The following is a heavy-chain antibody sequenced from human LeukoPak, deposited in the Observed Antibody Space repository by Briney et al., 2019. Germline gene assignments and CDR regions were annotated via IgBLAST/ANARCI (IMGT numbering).Heavy chain of an antibody. D-gene: IGHD6-19*01. CDR2: LKSKTDGGTT. CDR1: GFTFSNAW. J-gene: IGHJ4*02. Sequence: GGSLRLSCAASGFTFSNAWMNWVRQAPGKGLEWVGHLKSKTDGGTTEYTAPAKGRFTISRDESKNLLYLQMNSLKTEDTAVYYCTTGRRGAVFDYWGQGTLVTVSS. CDR3: TTGRRGAVFDY. V-gene: IGHV3-15*01.